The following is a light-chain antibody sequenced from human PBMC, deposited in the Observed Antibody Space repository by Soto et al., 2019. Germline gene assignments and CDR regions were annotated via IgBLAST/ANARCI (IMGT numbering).Light chain of an antibody. CDR3: TAWDGSQNVRV. CDR2: ENN. Sequence: QSVLTQPPSVSAAPGQKVTISCSGSSSNIANNYVSWYQQLPGTAPKLLIFENNQRPSGIPDRFSGSKSGTSASLDISGLQSEDEADYYCTAWDGSQNVRVFGGGTKVTVL. CDR1: SSNIANNY. J-gene: IGLJ3*02. V-gene: IGLV1-51*01.